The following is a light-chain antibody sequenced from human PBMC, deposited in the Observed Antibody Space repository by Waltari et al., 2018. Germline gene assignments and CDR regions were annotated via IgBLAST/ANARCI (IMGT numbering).Light chain of an antibody. CDR2: KDT. V-gene: IGLV3-25*03. CDR3: QLADSTVTYV. J-gene: IGLJ1*01. CDR1: TVSKQY. Sequence: SHELTQPPSVSVSPGQTARITCSGDTVSKQYVYWYQHKPGQAHVLLIYKDTERPSGIPDRFSGSSSGTSVTLTISGVQAEDEADYYCQLADSTVTYVFGPGTKVIVL.